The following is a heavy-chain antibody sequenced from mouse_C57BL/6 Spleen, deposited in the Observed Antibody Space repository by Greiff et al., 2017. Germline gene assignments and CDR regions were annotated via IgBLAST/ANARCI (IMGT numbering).Heavy chain of an antibody. Sequence: VKPGASVKISCKASGYSFTGYYMHWVKQSHGNILDWIGYIYPYNGVSSYNQKFKGKATLTVDKSSSTAYMELRSLTSEDSAVYYCARGDYYSNRYWYFDVWGTGTTVTVSS. CDR2: IYPYNGVS. D-gene: IGHD2-5*01. CDR3: ARGDYYSNRYWYFDV. J-gene: IGHJ1*03. V-gene: IGHV1-31*01. CDR1: GYSFTGYY.